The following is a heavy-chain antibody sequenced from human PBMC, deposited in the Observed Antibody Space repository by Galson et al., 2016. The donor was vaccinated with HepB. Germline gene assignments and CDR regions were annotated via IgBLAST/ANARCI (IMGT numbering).Heavy chain of an antibody. CDR3: VRGAGGYAPHFDY. D-gene: IGHD5-12*01. Sequence: SLRLSCAASGFTFNYYGMIWVRQAPGKGLEWVSFISSHNSNIYYADSVNGRFTISRDNAYNSLYLQMNSLRVEDTPVYYCVRGAGGYAPHFDYWGQGTLVTVSS. CDR2: ISSHNSNI. V-gene: IGHV3-21*01. J-gene: IGHJ4*02. CDR1: GFTFNYYG.